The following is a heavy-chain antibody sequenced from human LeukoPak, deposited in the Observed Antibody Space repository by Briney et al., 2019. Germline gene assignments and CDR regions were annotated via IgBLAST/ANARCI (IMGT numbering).Heavy chain of an antibody. CDR3: ARLGGSSWYGYYYGMDV. J-gene: IGHJ6*02. Sequence: PSETPSLTCTVSGGSISSSSYYWGWIRQPPGKGLEWIGSIYYSGSTYYNPSLKSRVTISVDTSKNQFSLKLSSVTAADTAVYYCARLGGSSWYGYYYGMDVWGQGTTVTVSS. D-gene: IGHD6-13*01. CDR1: GGSISSSSYY. CDR2: IYYSGST. V-gene: IGHV4-39*01.